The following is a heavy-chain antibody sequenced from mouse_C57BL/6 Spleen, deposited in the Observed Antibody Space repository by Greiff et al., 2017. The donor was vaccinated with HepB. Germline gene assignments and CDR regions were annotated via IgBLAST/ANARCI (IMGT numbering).Heavy chain of an antibody. Sequence: EVMLVESGAGLVKPGGSLKLSCAASGFTFSSYAMSWVRQTPEKRLEWVAYISSGGDYIYYADTVKGRFTISRDNARNTLYLQMSSLKSEDTAMYYCTRDKDYYGSSYLHWYFDVWGTGTTVTVSS. V-gene: IGHV5-9-1*02. D-gene: IGHD1-1*01. CDR1: GFTFSSYA. J-gene: IGHJ1*03. CDR3: TRDKDYYGSSYLHWYFDV. CDR2: ISSGGDYI.